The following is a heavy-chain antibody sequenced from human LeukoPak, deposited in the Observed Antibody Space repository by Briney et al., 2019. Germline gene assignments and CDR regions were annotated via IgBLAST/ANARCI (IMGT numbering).Heavy chain of an antibody. CDR2: INHSGST. D-gene: IGHD3-9*01. CDR3: ARHVRMRGNYDILTGYYRPLGFDY. CDR1: GGSFSGYY. Sequence: SETLSLTCAVYGGSFSGYYWSWLRQPPGKGLEWIGGINHSGSTNYNPSLKSRVTISVDTSKNQFSLKLSSVTAADTAVYYCARHVRMRGNYDILTGYYRPLGFDYWGQGTLVTVSS. J-gene: IGHJ4*02. V-gene: IGHV4-34*01.